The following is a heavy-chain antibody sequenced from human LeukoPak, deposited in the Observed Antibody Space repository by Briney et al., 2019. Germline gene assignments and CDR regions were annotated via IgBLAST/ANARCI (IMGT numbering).Heavy chain of an antibody. CDR1: GYTFTSYG. D-gene: IGHD2-2*01. CDR2: ISAYNGNT. J-gene: IGHJ4*02. Sequence: ASVKVSCKASGYTFTSYGISWVRQAPGQGLEWMGWISAYNGNTNYARKLQGRVTMTTDTSTSTAYMELRSLRSDDTAVYYCARDFSVLVPAPYRLDFDYWGQGTLVTVSS. V-gene: IGHV1-18*01. CDR3: ARDFSVLVPAPYRLDFDY.